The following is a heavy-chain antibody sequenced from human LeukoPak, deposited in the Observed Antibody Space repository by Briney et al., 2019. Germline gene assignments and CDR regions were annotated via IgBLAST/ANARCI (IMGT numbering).Heavy chain of an antibody. V-gene: IGHV1-2*02. D-gene: IGHD3-22*01. CDR1: GYTFTGYY. CDR3: ARERATYYYDSSGYYHFDY. J-gene: IGHJ4*02. Sequence: ASVKVSCKASGYTFTGYYMHWVRQAPGQGLEWMGWINPNSGGTNYAQKFQGRVTMTRDTSISTAYMELSRLRSDDTAVYYCARERATYYYDSSGYYHFDYWGQGTLVTVSS. CDR2: INPNSGGT.